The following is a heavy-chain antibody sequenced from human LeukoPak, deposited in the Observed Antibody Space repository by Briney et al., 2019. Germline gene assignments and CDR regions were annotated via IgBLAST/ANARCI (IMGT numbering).Heavy chain of an antibody. CDR1: RFTFSNYA. D-gene: IGHD3-10*01. CDR2: ISGTGGRT. V-gene: IGHV3-23*01. J-gene: IGHJ4*02. CDR3: AKALLLFSSDYFDY. Sequence: GGSLRLSSAAYRFTFSNYAMSWVRQAPGQGLEWVSAISGTGGRTYYADSLKGRFTISRDNSKNTLYLQMNSLRAEDTAVYYFAKALLLFSSDYFDYWGQGTQVTVPS.